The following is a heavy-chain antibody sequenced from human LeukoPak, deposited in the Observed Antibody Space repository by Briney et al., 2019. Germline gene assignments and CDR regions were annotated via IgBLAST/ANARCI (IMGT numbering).Heavy chain of an antibody. D-gene: IGHD2-2*01. Sequence: SVKVSCKASGGTFSSYAISWVRQAPGRGLEWMGGIIPIFGTANYAQKFQGRVTITADESTSTAYMELSSLRSEDTAVYYCAREFFVVVPAADLYYYYGMDVWGKGTTVTVSS. J-gene: IGHJ6*04. CDR2: IIPIFGTA. CDR1: GGTFSSYA. V-gene: IGHV1-69*13. CDR3: AREFFVVVPAADLYYYYGMDV.